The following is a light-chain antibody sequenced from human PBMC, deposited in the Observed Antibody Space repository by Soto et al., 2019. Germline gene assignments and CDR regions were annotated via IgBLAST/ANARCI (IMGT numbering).Light chain of an antibody. Sequence: DMEMTQSPSSLSASVGDRVTITCRASQSSSNYLNWYQHKPGKVPKLLIYAASSLQSGVPTRFSGSGSGTDFTLTINSLQPEDFATYYCQQSDGTPLTFGGGTKIEIK. J-gene: IGKJ4*01. CDR3: QQSDGTPLT. V-gene: IGKV1-39*01. CDR2: AAS. CDR1: QSSSNY.